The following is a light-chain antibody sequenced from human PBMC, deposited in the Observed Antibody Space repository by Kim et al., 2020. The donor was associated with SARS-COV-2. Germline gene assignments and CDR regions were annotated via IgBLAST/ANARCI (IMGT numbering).Light chain of an antibody. CDR2: RSS. Sequence: SPGERATLSCRASQSITGSSLAWYQVRPGQAPRLLIYRSSYRVPDIPERFGGGGSETDFTLTIARLEPEDFALYFCQQYGNSPWTFGQGTKVDIK. CDR1: QSITGSS. CDR3: QQYGNSPWT. V-gene: IGKV3-20*01. J-gene: IGKJ1*01.